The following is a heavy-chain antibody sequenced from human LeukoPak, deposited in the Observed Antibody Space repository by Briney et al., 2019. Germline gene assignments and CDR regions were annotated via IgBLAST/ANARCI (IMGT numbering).Heavy chain of an antibody. Sequence: VASVKVSCKASGYTFTSYYMHWVRQAPEQGLEWMGIINPSGGSTNYAQKFQGRVTMTRDTSTNTVYMELSSLRSEDTAVYYCARDRENSSSPGRGFDPWGQGTLVTVSS. V-gene: IGHV1-46*01. J-gene: IGHJ5*02. CDR2: INPSGGST. D-gene: IGHD6-13*01. CDR3: ARDRENSSSPGRGFDP. CDR1: GYTFTSYY.